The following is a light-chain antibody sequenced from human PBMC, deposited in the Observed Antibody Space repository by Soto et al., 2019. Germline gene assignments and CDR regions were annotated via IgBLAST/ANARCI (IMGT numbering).Light chain of an antibody. CDR3: QKSYSTPYT. CDR2: TAA. CDR1: QRITTY. J-gene: IGKJ2*01. V-gene: IGKV1-39*01. Sequence: HMTQSPSSLSASVGDRVTITCRASQRITTYLSWYQQKPGKAPKLLISTAATLQGGVPSRFSGSGYGTDFTLTITTLQPEDFATYFCQKSYSTPYTFGQGTKLEIK.